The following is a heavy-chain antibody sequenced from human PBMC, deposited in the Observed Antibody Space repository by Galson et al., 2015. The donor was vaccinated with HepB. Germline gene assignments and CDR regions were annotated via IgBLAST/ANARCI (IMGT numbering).Heavy chain of an antibody. J-gene: IGHJ4*02. CDR3: ARVLPDEDGDGYHLRGFDY. D-gene: IGHD5-24*01. CDR2: INTNTGNP. CDR1: GYIFTSYA. Sequence: SVKVSCKASGYIFTSYAMNWVRQAPGQGLEWMGWINTNTGNPTYAQGFTGRFVFSLDTSVSTAYLQISSLKAEDTAVYYCARVLPDEDGDGYHLRGFDYWGQGTLVTVSS. V-gene: IGHV7-4-1*02.